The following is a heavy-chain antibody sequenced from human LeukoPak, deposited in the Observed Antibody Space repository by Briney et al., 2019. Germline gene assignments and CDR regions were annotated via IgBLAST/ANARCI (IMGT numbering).Heavy chain of an antibody. Sequence: GGSLRLSCAASGFTFSSYEMNWFRQAPGKGLEWFSYISSSGSTIYYADSVKGRFTISRDNAKNSLYLQMNSLRAEDTAVYYCARGTTTWELLSLYYYYGMDVWGQGTTVTVSS. D-gene: IGHD1-26*01. CDR3: ARGTTTWELLSLYYYYGMDV. J-gene: IGHJ6*02. V-gene: IGHV3-48*03. CDR2: ISSSGSTI. CDR1: GFTFSSYE.